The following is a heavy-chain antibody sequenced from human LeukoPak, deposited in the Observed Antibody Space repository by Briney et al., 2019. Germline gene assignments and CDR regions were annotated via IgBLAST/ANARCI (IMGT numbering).Heavy chain of an antibody. CDR1: GGSFSGYY. CDR3: ASGPNFDY. V-gene: IGHV4-34*01. CDR2: INHSGST. J-gene: IGHJ4*02. Sequence: SETLSLTCAVYGGSFSGYYWSWIRQPPGKGLEWIGEINHSGSTNYNPSLKSRVTISVDKSRNQFSLKLSSVTAADTAVYYCASGPNFDYWGQGTLVTVSS.